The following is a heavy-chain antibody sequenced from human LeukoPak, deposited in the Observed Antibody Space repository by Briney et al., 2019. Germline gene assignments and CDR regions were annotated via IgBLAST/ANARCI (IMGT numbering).Heavy chain of an antibody. Sequence: GGSLRLSCAASGFTFSSYAMHWVRQAPGKGLEWVAVISYDGSNKYYADSVKGRFTISRDNSKNTLYLQMNSLRAEDTAVYYCARDRDTHSSGYHEWGQGTLVTVSS. CDR1: GFTFSSYA. CDR3: ARDRDTHSSGYHE. CDR2: ISYDGSNK. V-gene: IGHV3-30*04. D-gene: IGHD3-22*01. J-gene: IGHJ4*02.